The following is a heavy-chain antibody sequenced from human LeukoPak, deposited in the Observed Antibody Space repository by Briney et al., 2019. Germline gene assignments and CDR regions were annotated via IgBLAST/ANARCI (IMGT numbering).Heavy chain of an antibody. V-gene: IGHV4-59*08. Sequence: SETLSLTCTVSGGSISSYCWSWIRQPPPQGLGWIGYIYYSGRTNYNPSLKSRVTMSVDTSKNQFSLKLSSVTAADTAVYYCARHVGWYFDLWGRGTLVTVSS. D-gene: IGHD1-26*01. CDR1: GGSISSYC. CDR2: IYYSGRT. J-gene: IGHJ2*01. CDR3: ARHVGWYFDL.